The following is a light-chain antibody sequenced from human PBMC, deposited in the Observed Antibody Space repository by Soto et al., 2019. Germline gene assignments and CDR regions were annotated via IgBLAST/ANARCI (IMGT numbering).Light chain of an antibody. J-gene: IGLJ2*01. CDR3: QSYDSSVV. CDR1: SGSIASNY. V-gene: IGLV6-57*04. Sequence: FMLTQPHSVSESPGKTVTISCTRSSGSIASNYVQWYQQRPGSAPTTVIYEDNQRPSGVPDRFSGSIDSSSNSASLTISGLKTEDEADYYCQSYDSSVVLGGGTKVTVL. CDR2: EDN.